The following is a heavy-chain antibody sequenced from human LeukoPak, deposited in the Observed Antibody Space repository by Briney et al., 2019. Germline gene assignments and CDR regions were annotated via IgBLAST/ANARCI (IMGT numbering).Heavy chain of an antibody. CDR1: GFTFSSYE. CDR2: ISSSGSTI. V-gene: IGHV3-48*03. Sequence: GGSLRLSCAASGFTFSSYEMNWVRQAPGKGLEWVSYISSSGSTIYYADSVKGRFTISRDNSKNTLYLQMNSLRAEDTAVYYCASGIYYYDSSGYWWGQGTLVPVSS. J-gene: IGHJ4*02. D-gene: IGHD3-22*01. CDR3: ASGIYYYDSSGYW.